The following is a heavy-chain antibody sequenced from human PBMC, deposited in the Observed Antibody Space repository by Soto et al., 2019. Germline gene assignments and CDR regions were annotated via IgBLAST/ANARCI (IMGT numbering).Heavy chain of an antibody. V-gene: IGHV3-23*01. Sequence: AGGSLRLSCAASGFAFSSYAMNWVRQAPGKGLEWVSAISGSGGTTFYADSVKGRFSISRDNSKNMLHLQMNSLRAEDTAVYYCAISNVVVRLFYFDNWGQGTLVTVSS. CDR3: AISNVVVRLFYFDN. CDR2: ISGSGGTT. D-gene: IGHD2-15*01. CDR1: GFAFSSYA. J-gene: IGHJ4*02.